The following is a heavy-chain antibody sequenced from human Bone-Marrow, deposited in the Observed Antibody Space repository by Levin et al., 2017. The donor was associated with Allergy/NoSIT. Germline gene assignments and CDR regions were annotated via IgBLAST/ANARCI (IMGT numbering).Heavy chain of an antibody. D-gene: IGHD6-19*01. J-gene: IGHJ3*02. CDR3: TTRTPGYTSGWSLGADAFDI. V-gene: IGHV3-15*01. CDR2: IKSKSDGGAT. Sequence: ETLSLTCADSGFAFKNAWMTWVRQAPGKGLEWVGHIKSKSDGGATAYAAPVKGRFTISRDDSKHTLFLQMNSLRTEDTALYYCTTRTPGYTSGWSLGADAFDIWGQGTMVTVSS. CDR1: GFAFKNAW.